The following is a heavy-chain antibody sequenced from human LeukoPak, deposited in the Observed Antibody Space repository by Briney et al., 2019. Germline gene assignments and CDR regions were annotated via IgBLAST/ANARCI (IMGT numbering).Heavy chain of an antibody. CDR2: IRYDGSNK. CDR1: GFTFSSYG. V-gene: IGHV3-30*02. CDR3: AKSWSGSYRGTY. Sequence: GGSLRLSCAASGFTFSSYGMHWVRQAPGKGLEWVAFIRYDGSNKYYADSVKGRFTISRDNSKNTLYLQMNSLRAEDTAVYYCAKSWSGSYRGTYWGQGTLVTVSS. J-gene: IGHJ4*02. D-gene: IGHD1-26*01.